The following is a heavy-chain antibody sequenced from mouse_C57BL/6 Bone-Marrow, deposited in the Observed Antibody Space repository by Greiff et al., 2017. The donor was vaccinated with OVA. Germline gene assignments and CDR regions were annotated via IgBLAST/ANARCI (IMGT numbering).Heavy chain of an antibody. CDR1: GFSLTSYG. CDR3: AKKGYGSSYGYAMDY. D-gene: IGHD1-1*01. CDR2: IWRGGST. V-gene: IGHV2-5*01. Sequence: QVTLKVSGPGLVQPSQSLSITCTVSGFSLTSYGVHWVRQSPGKGLEWLGVIWRGGSTDYNAAFMSRLSITKDNSKSQVFFKMNSLQADDTAIYYCAKKGYGSSYGYAMDYWGQGTSVTVSS. J-gene: IGHJ4*01.